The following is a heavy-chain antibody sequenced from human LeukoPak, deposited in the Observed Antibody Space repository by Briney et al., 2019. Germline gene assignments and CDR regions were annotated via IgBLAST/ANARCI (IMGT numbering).Heavy chain of an antibody. Sequence: PGGSLRLSCAASGFTFSSYEMNWVRQAPGKGLEWVSYISSSGSTIYYADSVKGRFTISRDNAKNSLYLQMNRLRAEDTAVYYCARGDSIGYYWGNDYWGQGTLVSASS. CDR1: GFTFSSYE. D-gene: IGHD3-22*01. V-gene: IGHV3-48*03. CDR2: ISSSGSTI. CDR3: ARGDSIGYYWGNDY. J-gene: IGHJ4*02.